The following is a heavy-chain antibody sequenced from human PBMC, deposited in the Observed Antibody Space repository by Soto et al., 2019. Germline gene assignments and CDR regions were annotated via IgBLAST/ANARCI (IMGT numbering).Heavy chain of an antibody. CDR2: IYYSGST. Sequence: SETLSLTCTVSGVSVSSGSYYWSWIRQPPGKGLEWIGYIYYSGSTNYNPSLKSRVTISVDTSKNQFSLKLSSVTAADTAMYYCARLNSKGEQLRVVYWGQGILVTVSS. CDR3: ARLNSKGEQLRVVY. V-gene: IGHV4-61*01. D-gene: IGHD3-16*01. CDR1: GVSVSSGSYY. J-gene: IGHJ4*02.